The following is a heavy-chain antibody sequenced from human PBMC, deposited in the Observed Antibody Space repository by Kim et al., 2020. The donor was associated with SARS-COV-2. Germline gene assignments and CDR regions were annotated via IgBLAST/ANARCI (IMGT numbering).Heavy chain of an antibody. D-gene: IGHD3-22*01. J-gene: IGHJ3*02. CDR2: ISWNSGSI. CDR1: GFTFDDYA. V-gene: IGHV3-9*01. Sequence: GGSLRLSCAASGFTFDDYAMHWVRQAPGKGLEWVSGISWNSGSIGYADSVKGRFTISRDNDKNSLYLQMNSLRAEDTALYYCAKAETYSSGYTNDAFDIWGQGTMVTVSS. CDR3: AKAETYSSGYTNDAFDI.